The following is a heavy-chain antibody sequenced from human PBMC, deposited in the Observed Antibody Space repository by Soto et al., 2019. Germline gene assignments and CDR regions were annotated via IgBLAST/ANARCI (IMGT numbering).Heavy chain of an antibody. CDR2: ISYDGSNK. CDR1: GFTFNSYG. CDR3: AKDRSYGDDPYYYYGMDV. Sequence: QVQLVESGGGVVQHGRSLRLSCAASGFTFNSYGMHWVRQAPGKGLEWVAVISYDGSNKYYADSVKGRFTISRDNSKNTLYLQMNSLRAEDTAVYYCAKDRSYGDDPYYYYGMDVWGQGTTVTVSS. J-gene: IGHJ6*02. V-gene: IGHV3-30*18. D-gene: IGHD4-17*01.